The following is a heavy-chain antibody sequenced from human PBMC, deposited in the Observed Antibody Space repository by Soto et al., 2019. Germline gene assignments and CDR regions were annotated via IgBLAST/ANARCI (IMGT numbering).Heavy chain of an antibody. D-gene: IGHD3-10*01. Sequence: QVQLVQSGAEVKKPGSSVKVSCKTSVDTFNFYTIHWVRQAPGQGLEWLGRIIPMVGMANYAQRFQGRVTMMADKSTSTAYMQLTGLRSEDSAVYYCATSYGSGSRPFDNWGQGTLVSVSS. CDR1: VDTFNFYT. CDR2: IIPMVGMA. CDR3: ATSYGSGSRPFDN. J-gene: IGHJ4*02. V-gene: IGHV1-69*02.